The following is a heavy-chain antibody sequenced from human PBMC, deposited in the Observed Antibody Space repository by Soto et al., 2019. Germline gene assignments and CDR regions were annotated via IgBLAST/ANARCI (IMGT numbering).Heavy chain of an antibody. CDR1: RLTFDRTA. J-gene: IGHJ4*02. CDR2: LVVGSGHT. D-gene: IGHD5-12*01. Sequence: TAAHVSCEAPRLTFDRTAVQWARDDRGKRLECVGWLVVGSGHTNYAQKFQERVTITRDMSTSTAYMELSSLRSEDTAVYYCAADRYSGYDHDYWGQGTLVTGAS. V-gene: IGHV1-58*01. CDR3: AADRYSGYDHDY.